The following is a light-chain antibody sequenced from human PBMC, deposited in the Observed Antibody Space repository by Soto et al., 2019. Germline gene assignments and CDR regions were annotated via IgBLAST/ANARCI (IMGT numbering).Light chain of an antibody. Sequence: EIVLTQSPATLSLSPGARATLSCRASQSVSSYLAWYQQKPGQAPRLLIYDASNRATGIPARFSGSGSGTDFTLTVSSLEPEDFVVYYCQQRSNWPWTFGQGTKVDI. CDR2: DAS. CDR1: QSVSSY. CDR3: QQRSNWPWT. V-gene: IGKV3-11*01. J-gene: IGKJ1*01.